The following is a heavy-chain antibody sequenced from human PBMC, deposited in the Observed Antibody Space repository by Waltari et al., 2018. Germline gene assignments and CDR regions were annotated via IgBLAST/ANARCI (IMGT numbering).Heavy chain of an antibody. CDR2: IHRTGSR. J-gene: IGHJ4*02. V-gene: IGHV4-4*02. Sequence: QVQLQESGPGLVKPSGTLSLTCGVSRGSPSNINLWNWIRQAPGEGLEWLEEIHRTGSRNYNPSLKSRLTMSVDKSNSQVSMRLKSVTAADTAVYYCATSSFVAVLDSWGQGTLVTVSS. CDR3: ATSSFVAVLDS. CDR1: RGSPSNINL. D-gene: IGHD6-19*01.